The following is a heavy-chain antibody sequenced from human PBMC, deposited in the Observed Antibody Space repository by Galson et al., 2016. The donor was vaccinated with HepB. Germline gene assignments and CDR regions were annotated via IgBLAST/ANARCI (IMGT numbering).Heavy chain of an antibody. Sequence: SETLSLTCTVSGGSISSFFCNWVRQPPGKGLEWIGLTHYTKGSIYNPSLKSRGSIRMDSSKSQFSLTLTSVTAADTAVYYCVTGWGWQPDYWGQGIQVTVSS. D-gene: IGHD6-19*01. CDR3: VTGWGWQPDY. CDR1: GGSISSFF. V-gene: IGHV4-59*01. J-gene: IGHJ4*02. CDR2: THYTKGS.